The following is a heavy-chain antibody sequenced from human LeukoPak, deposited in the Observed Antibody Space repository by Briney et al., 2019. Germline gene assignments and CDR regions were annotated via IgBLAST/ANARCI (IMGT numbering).Heavy chain of an antibody. CDR2: IFYSGST. J-gene: IGHJ4*02. D-gene: IGHD2-2*01. CDR3: ARDSPYCSSTSRSSFDY. Sequence: SETLSXXCTVSGGSFSGNGYYWSLIRQPPGKGLESIGYIFYSGSTNYNPSLESRVTISVETSNNQFSLKLSSVTAADTAVYYCARDSPYCSSTSRSSFDYWGQGTLVTVSS. CDR1: GGSFSGNGYY. V-gene: IGHV4-61*08.